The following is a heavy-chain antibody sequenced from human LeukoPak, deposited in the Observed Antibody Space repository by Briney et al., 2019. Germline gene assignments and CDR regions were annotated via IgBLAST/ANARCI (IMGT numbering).Heavy chain of an antibody. J-gene: IGHJ4*02. D-gene: IGHD2-15*01. CDR1: GFTFSNYE. CDR2: ITSSGPTA. Sequence: GGSLRLSRAASGFTFSNYEMNCVRQAPGMGLEWVSYITSSGPTAFYAESVKGRFDISRDNAQNSLFLQMNNLTAEDTAIYYCARLGFCSDGSCYSLDYWGQGILVTVSS. CDR3: ARLGFCSDGSCYSLDY. V-gene: IGHV3-48*03.